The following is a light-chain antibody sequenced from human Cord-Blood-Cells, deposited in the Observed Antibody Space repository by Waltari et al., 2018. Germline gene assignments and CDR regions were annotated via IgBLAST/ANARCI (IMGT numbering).Light chain of an antibody. CDR1: QSVSSSY. CDR3: QQYGSSIFT. CDR2: GAS. V-gene: IGKV3-20*01. Sequence: ELVLTQSPGTLSLSPVERATLSCRPSQSVSSSYLAWYQQKPGQAPRLLISGASSRATGIPDRFSGSGSGTDFTLTISRLEPEDFAVYYCQQYGSSIFTFGPGTKVDIK. J-gene: IGKJ3*01.